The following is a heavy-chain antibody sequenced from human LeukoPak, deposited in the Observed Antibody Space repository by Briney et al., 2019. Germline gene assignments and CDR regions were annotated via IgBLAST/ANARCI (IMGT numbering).Heavy chain of an antibody. D-gene: IGHD6-13*01. CDR1: GYIFTHYW. V-gene: IGHV5-51*01. J-gene: IGHJ4*02. CDR3: ARRSAGTYDY. Sequence: GESLKISCQVSGYIFTHYWIGWVRQMPGKGLESMGIIYPADPDTTYSPSFQGQVTISADTSISTAYLQWSSLKASDTAMFYCARRSAGTYDYWGQGTLVTVSS. CDR2: IYPADPDT.